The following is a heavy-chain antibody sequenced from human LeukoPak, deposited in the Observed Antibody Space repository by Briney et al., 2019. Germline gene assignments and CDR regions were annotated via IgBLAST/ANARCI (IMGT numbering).Heavy chain of an antibody. CDR3: APVDSSSWLFDY. V-gene: IGHV3-11*03. J-gene: IGHJ4*02. CDR2: ISSSSSYT. D-gene: IGHD6-13*01. CDR1: GFTFSDYY. Sequence: GGSRRLSCAASGFTFSDYYMSWIRQAPGKGLEWVSYISSSSSYTNYADSVKGRFTISRDNAKNSLYLQMNSLRAEDTAVYYCAPVDSSSWLFDYWGQGTLVTVSS.